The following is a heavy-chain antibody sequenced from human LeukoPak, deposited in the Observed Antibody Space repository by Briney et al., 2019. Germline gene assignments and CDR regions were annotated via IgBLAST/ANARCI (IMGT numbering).Heavy chain of an antibody. CDR3: ARGVRITMVRVEAGIFDY. Sequence: PGGSLRLSCAASGFTFSSYWMSWVRQAPGKGLEWVANIKQDGSEKYYVDSVKGRFTISRDNAKNSLYLQMNSLRAEDTAVDYCARGVRITMVRVEAGIFDYWGQGTLVTVSS. CDR1: GFTFSSYW. V-gene: IGHV3-7*01. D-gene: IGHD3-10*01. CDR2: IKQDGSEK. J-gene: IGHJ4*02.